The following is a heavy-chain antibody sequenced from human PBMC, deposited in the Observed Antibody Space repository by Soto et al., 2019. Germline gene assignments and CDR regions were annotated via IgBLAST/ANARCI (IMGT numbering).Heavy chain of an antibody. J-gene: IGHJ5*02. V-gene: IGHV4-34*01. CDR3: ARSPYAFGSGTPGWFDP. CDR2: NRNSEST. Sequence: SETLSITGAVYGGSFRGYYCSWIRQPPEKGQEWIGENRNSESTNYNASLKRRVTISGDTTKNQFSLKLSSVTAADTAVYYCARSPYAFGSGTPGWFDPCGQGTLVT. D-gene: IGHD3-10*01. CDR1: GGSFRGYY.